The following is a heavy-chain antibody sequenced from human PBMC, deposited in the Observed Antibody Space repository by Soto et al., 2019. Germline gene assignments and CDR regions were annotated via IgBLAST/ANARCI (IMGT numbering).Heavy chain of an antibody. CDR3: ARGPENLAALPFDY. CDR2: IYYSGST. Sequence: SETLSLTCTVSGGSVSSGSYYWSWIRQPPGKGLEWIGYIYYSGSTNYNPSLKSRVTISVDTSKNQFSLKLSSVTAADTAVYYCARGPENLAALPFDYWGQGTLVTVSS. V-gene: IGHV4-61*01. CDR1: GGSVSSGSYY. J-gene: IGHJ4*02. D-gene: IGHD6-13*01.